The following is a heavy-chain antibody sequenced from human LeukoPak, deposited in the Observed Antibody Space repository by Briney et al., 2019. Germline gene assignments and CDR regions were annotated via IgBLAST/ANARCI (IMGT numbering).Heavy chain of an antibody. CDR2: IYPGDSDT. CDR1: GYTFTNYW. J-gene: IGHJ4*02. V-gene: IGHV5-51*01. CDR3: ARRQYTSGSYYFDY. D-gene: IGHD6-19*01. Sequence: GESLKISCKGSGYTFTNYWIGWVRQMPGKGLEFMGIIYPGDSDTRYSPSFQGQVTISADKSISTAYLQWSSLKASDTAIYYCARRQYTSGSYYFDYWGQGTLVTVSS.